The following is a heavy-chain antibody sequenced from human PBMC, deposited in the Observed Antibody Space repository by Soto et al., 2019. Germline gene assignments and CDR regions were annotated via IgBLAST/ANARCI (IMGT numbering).Heavy chain of an antibody. CDR1: GGSISSGGYY. Sequence: QVQLQESGPGLVKPSQTLSLTCTVSGGSISSGGYYWSWIRQPPGKGLEWIGYIYYSGSTNYNPYHRSRVNISVDTSKNQFSLKLSSVTAADTAVYDCARDRRGNYCDSSGYYSDVGYFDYWGQGTLVTVSS. V-gene: IGHV4-31*03. CDR3: ARDRRGNYCDSSGYYSDVGYFDY. J-gene: IGHJ4*02. CDR2: IYYSGST. D-gene: IGHD3-22*01.